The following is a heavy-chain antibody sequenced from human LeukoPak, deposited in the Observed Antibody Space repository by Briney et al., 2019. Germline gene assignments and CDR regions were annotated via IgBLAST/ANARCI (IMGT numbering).Heavy chain of an antibody. CDR2: IYTSGNT. CDR1: GGSISSYY. Sequence: SETLSLTCTVSGGSISSYYWSWIRQPAGKGLEWIGRIYTSGNTNYNPSLRSRVTMSVDTSKNQFSLKLSSVTAADTAVYYCAREPYCTNGVCSAYWGQGTPVTVSP. D-gene: IGHD2-8*01. J-gene: IGHJ4*02. CDR3: AREPYCTNGVCSAY. V-gene: IGHV4-4*07.